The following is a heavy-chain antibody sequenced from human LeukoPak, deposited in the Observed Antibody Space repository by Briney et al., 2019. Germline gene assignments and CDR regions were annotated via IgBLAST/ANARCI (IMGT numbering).Heavy chain of an antibody. J-gene: IGHJ5*02. V-gene: IGHV4-4*07. CDR1: GGSISSYY. D-gene: IGHD6-13*01. Sequence: TPETLSLTCTVSGGSISSYYWSWIRQPAGKGLEWIGRIYTSGSTNYNPSLKSRVTMSVDTSKNQFSLKLSSVTAADTAVYYCARVVAAAGDNWFDPWGQGTLVTVSS. CDR2: IYTSGST. CDR3: ARVVAAAGDNWFDP.